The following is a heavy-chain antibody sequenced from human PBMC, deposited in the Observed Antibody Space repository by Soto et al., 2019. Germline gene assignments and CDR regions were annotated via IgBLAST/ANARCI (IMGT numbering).Heavy chain of an antibody. J-gene: IGHJ6*02. V-gene: IGHV3-23*01. D-gene: IGHD3-16*01. CDR2: IGEGGFST. CDR3: ARDSITRVSSDVPGMDV. CDR1: GFTFSTYA. Sequence: GGSLRLSCAAAGFTFSTYAMSWVRQGPWKGVGWVSVIGEGGFSTQYAASVKGRFTISRDNSKNMLYLQMNSLRSDDTAVYYCARDSITRVSSDVPGMDVWGQGTTVTVSS.